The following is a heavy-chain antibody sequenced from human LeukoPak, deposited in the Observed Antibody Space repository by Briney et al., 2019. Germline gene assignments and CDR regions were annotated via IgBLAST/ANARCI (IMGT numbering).Heavy chain of an antibody. CDR3: ARDDYGDRNAFDI. Sequence: GASVKVSCKASGYTFTSYGISWVRQAPGQGLEWMGRIIPIFGTANYAQKFQGRVTITTDESTSTAYMELSSLRSEDTAVYYCARDDYGDRNAFDIWGQGTMVTVSS. CDR2: IIPIFGTA. J-gene: IGHJ3*02. CDR1: GYTFTSYG. D-gene: IGHD4-17*01. V-gene: IGHV1-69*05.